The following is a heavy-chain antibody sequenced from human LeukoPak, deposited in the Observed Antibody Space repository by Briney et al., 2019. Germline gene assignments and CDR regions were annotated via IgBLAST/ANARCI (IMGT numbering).Heavy chain of an antibody. J-gene: IGHJ5*02. Sequence: GGSLRLSCAASGFTFSSYAMHWVRQAPGKGLVWVAVISYDGSNKYYADSVKGRFTISRDNAKNSLSLQMNSLRAEDTAVYYCARPYCSSTSCYTGWFDPWGQGTLVTVSS. CDR2: ISYDGSNK. CDR1: GFTFSSYA. D-gene: IGHD2-2*02. CDR3: ARPYCSSTSCYTGWFDP. V-gene: IGHV3-30*04.